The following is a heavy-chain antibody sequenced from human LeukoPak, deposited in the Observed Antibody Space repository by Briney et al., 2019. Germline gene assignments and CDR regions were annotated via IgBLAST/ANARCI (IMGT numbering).Heavy chain of an antibody. CDR3: ARDPTGTSWFDS. J-gene: IGHJ5*01. V-gene: IGHV3-11*06. CDR1: GFTFSDYY. CDR2: ISSSSTYT. D-gene: IGHD1/OR15-1a*01. Sequence: GGSLRLSCAASGFTFSDYYMTWIRQAPGKGPEWVSYISSSSTYTNYADSVKGRFTISRDNANNSLYLQMNSLGAEDTAVYYCARDPTGTSWFDSWGQGTLVTVSS.